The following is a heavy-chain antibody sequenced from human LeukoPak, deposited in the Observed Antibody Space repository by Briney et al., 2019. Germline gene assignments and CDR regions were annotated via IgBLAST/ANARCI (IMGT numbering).Heavy chain of an antibody. V-gene: IGHV3-48*04. J-gene: IGHJ4*02. CDR2: ISSSSSTI. D-gene: IGHD6-19*01. Sequence: GGSLRLSCAASGFTFSSYRMNWVRQAPGKGLEWVSYISSSSSTIYYADSVKGRFTFSRDNAKNSLYLQMNSLRAEDTAVYYCTRYESDTGCLDWGQGTLVTVSS. CDR3: TRYESDTGCLD. CDR1: GFTFSSYR.